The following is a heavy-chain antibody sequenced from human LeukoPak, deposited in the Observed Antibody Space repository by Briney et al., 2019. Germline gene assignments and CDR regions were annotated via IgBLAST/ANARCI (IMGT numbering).Heavy chain of an antibody. CDR1: GGSISSYY. D-gene: IGHD6-19*01. CDR3: ARHPRSIAVARGAFDI. V-gene: IGHV4-59*08. J-gene: IGHJ3*02. CDR2: IYYSGST. Sequence: SETLSLTCTDSGGSISSYYWGWIRQPPGKGLEWIGSIYYSGSTNYNPSLKSRVTISVDTSKNQFSLKLSSVTAADTAVYYCARHPRSIAVARGAFDIWGQGTMVTVSS.